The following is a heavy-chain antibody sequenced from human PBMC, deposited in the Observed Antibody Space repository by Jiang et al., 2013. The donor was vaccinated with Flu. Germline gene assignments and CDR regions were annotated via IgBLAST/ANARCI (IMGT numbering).Heavy chain of an antibody. Sequence: SGAEVKKPGASVKVSCKASGYTFTSYYMHWVRQAPGQGLGWMGIINPSGGSTSYAQKFQGRVTMTRDTSTSTVYMELSSLRSEDTAVYYCARGSRVSQWLLKLGKGSVDYWGQGTLVTVSS. J-gene: IGHJ4*02. D-gene: IGHD6-19*01. CDR1: GYTFTSYY. V-gene: IGHV1-46*01. CDR3: ARGSRVSQWLLKLGKGSVDY. CDR2: INPSGGST.